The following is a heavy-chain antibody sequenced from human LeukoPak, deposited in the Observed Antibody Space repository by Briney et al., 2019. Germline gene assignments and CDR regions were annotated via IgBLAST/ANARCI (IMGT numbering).Heavy chain of an antibody. V-gene: IGHV4-59*01. CDR1: GGSISSYY. Sequence: SETLSLTCTVSGGSISSYYWSWIRQPPGKGLEWIGYIYYSGSTNYNPSLKSRVTISVDTSKNQFSLKLSSVTAADTAVYYCARWASGSFNNFDYWGQGTLVTVSS. CDR2: IYYSGST. J-gene: IGHJ4*02. CDR3: ARWASGSFNNFDY. D-gene: IGHD3-10*01.